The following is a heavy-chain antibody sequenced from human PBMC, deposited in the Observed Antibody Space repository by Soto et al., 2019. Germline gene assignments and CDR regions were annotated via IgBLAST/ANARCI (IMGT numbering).Heavy chain of an antibody. CDR1: GGTFSSYA. V-gene: IGHV1-69*06. CDR2: IIPIFGTA. Sequence: GASVKVSCKASGGTFSSYAISWVRQAPGQGLEWMGGIIPIFGTANYAQKFQGRVTITADKSTSTAYMELSSLRSEDTAVYYCARDDIAAAGTLSPSDYWGQGTPVTVSS. D-gene: IGHD6-13*01. CDR3: ARDDIAAAGTLSPSDY. J-gene: IGHJ4*02.